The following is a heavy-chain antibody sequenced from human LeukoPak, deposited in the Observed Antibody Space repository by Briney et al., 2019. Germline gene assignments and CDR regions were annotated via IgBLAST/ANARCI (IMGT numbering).Heavy chain of an antibody. CDR2: IYPGDSDT. D-gene: IGHD4-17*01. V-gene: IGHV5-51*01. J-gene: IGHJ6*02. CDR3: ATTVSKYYYYYGMDV. CDR1: GYSFTSYW. Sequence: GESLKISCKGSGYSFTSYWIGWVRPMPGKGLEWMGIIYPGDSDTRYSPSFQGQVTISADKSISTAYLQWSSLKASDTAMYYCATTVSKYYYYYGMDVWGQGTTVTVSS.